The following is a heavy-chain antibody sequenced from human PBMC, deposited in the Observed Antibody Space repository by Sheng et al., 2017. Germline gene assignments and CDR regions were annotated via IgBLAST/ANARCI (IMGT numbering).Heavy chain of an antibody. CDR1: GFTFMNYC. CDR2: ISCPGSAT. D-gene: IGHD3-10*01. CDR3: AKDRLPSGTYYLNCLDS. V-gene: IGHV3-74*01. J-gene: IGHJ4*02. Sequence: EVQLVESGGGSVQPGGSLRLSCAASGFTFMNYCMHWVRQAPGKGLVWVSRISCPGSATSYAGSVKGRFTISRDNAKNTLYLQMNSLRAEDTAIYYCAKDRLPSGTYYLNCLDSWGQGTLVTVSS.